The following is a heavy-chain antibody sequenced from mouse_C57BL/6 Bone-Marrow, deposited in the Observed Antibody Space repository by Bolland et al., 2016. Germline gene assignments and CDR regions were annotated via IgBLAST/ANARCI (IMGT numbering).Heavy chain of an antibody. J-gene: IGHJ3*01. Sequence: DYTTEYSASVKGRFIVSRDTSQSILYLQMNALRAEDTAIYYCARDEGYWEVDYWGQGTLV. CDR2: DYTT. CDR3: ARDEGYWEVDY. D-gene: IGHD2-3*01. V-gene: IGHV7-1*01.